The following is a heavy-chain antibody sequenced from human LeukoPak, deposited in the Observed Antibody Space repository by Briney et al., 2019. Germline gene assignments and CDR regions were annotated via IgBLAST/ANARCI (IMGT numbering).Heavy chain of an antibody. CDR2: INPNSGGT. CDR3: ARDFPDILTGYYPRIDY. J-gene: IGHJ4*02. D-gene: IGHD3-9*01. CDR1: GYTFTGYY. Sequence: ASVKVSCKASGYTFTGYYMHWVRQAPGQGLEWMGWINPNSGGTNYAQKFQGRVTMTRDTSTSTAYMELSRLRSDDTAVYYCARDFPDILTGYYPRIDYWGQGTLVTVSS. V-gene: IGHV1-2*02.